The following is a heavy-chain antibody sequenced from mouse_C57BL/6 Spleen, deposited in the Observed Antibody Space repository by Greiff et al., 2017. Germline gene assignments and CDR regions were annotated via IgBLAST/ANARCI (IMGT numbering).Heavy chain of an antibody. V-gene: IGHV14-2*01. D-gene: IGHD2-3*01. Sequence: DVHLVESGAELVKPGASVKLSCTASGFNIKDYYMHWVKQRTEQGLEWIGRIDPEDGETKYAPKFQGKATITADTSSNTAYLQLSSLTSEDTAVYYCARSGDDGYAWFAYWGQGTLVTVSA. CDR2: IDPEDGET. J-gene: IGHJ3*01. CDR1: GFNIKDYY. CDR3: ARSGDDGYAWFAY.